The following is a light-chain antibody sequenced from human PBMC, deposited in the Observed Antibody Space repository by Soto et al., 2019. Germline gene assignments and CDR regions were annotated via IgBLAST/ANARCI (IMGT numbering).Light chain of an antibody. Sequence: QSVLTQPASVSGSPGQSITISCTGSSSDVGGYNYVSWYQHHPGKAPKLMIYDVSNRPSGVSNRFSASKSGNTASLTISGLQPEDEADYYCSSYTRSNTWMFGGGTQLTVL. CDR1: SSDVGGYNY. J-gene: IGLJ3*02. CDR3: SSYTRSNTWM. V-gene: IGLV2-14*03. CDR2: DVS.